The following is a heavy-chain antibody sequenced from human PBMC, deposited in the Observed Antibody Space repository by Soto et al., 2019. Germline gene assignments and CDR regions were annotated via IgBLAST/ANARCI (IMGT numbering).Heavy chain of an antibody. Sequence: SETLSLTCPVSCGSISSSSYFLGLLHQRPGKGLEWIGEINHSGSTNYNPSLKSRVTISVDTSKNQFSLKLSSVTAADTAVYYCARGRGRWLQPDFDYWGQGTLVTVSS. CDR3: ARGRGRWLQPDFDY. J-gene: IGHJ4*02. CDR1: CGSISSSSYF. V-gene: IGHV4-39*07. CDR2: INHSGST. D-gene: IGHD5-12*01.